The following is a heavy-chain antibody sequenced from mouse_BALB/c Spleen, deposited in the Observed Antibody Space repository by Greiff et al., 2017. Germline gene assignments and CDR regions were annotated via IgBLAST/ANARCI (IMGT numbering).Heavy chain of an antibody. V-gene: IGHV5-17*02. CDR1: GFTFSSFG. CDR2: ISSGSSTI. J-gene: IGHJ3*01. Sequence: EVKVVESGGGLVQPGGSRKLSCAASGFTFSSFGMHWVRQAPEKGLEWVAYISSGSSTIYYADTVKGRFTISRDNPKNTLFLQMTSLRSEDTAMYYCARSNWVAYWGQGTLVTVSA. CDR3: ARSNWVAY.